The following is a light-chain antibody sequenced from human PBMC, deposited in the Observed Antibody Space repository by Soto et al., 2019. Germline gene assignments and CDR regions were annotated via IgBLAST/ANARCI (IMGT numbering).Light chain of an antibody. J-gene: IGLJ2*01. CDR3: QSYDSSLSGVV. CDR2: DNS. Sequence: QPVLTQPPSVSGAPGQWVTISCTGSSSNIGAGYDVHWYQQLPGTAPKLLSYDNSNRPSGVPDRFSGSKSGTSASLAITGLQAEDEADYYCQSYDSSLSGVVFGGGTKVTVL. CDR1: SSNIGAGYD. V-gene: IGLV1-40*01.